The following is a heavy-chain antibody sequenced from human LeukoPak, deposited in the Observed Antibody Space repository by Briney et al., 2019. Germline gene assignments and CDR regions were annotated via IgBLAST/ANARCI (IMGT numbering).Heavy chain of an antibody. Sequence: PGRSLRLSCAASGFTFSSYAMHWVRQAPGKGLEWVAVISYDGSNKYYADSVKGRFTISRDNSKNTLYLQMNSLRAEDTAVYYCASPRGGYGSGSYYFYYGMDVWGKGTTVTASS. CDR2: ISYDGSNK. V-gene: IGHV3-30*04. CDR1: GFTFSSYA. J-gene: IGHJ6*04. CDR3: ASPRGGYGSGSYYFYYGMDV. D-gene: IGHD3-10*01.